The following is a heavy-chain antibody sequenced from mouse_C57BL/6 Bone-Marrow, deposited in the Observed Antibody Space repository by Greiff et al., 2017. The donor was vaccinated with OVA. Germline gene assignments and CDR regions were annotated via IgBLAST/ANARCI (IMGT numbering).Heavy chain of an antibody. D-gene: IGHD4-1*01. CDR2: IDPEDGET. Sequence: EVKLVESGAELVKPGASVKLSCTASGFNIKDYYMHWVKQRTEQGLEWIGRIDPEDGETKYAPKFQGKATITADTSSNTAYLQLSSLTSEDTAVYYCASLTPKSYFDYWGQGTTLTVSS. CDR3: ASLTPKSYFDY. V-gene: IGHV14-2*01. J-gene: IGHJ2*01. CDR1: GFNIKDYY.